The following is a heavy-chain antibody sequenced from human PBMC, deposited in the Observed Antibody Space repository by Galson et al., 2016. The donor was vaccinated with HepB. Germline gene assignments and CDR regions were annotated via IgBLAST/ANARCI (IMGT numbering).Heavy chain of an antibody. CDR3: TRDRSSGSGNFGY. CDR2: IYHSGRT. Sequence: LSLTCTVSGGSISSGGYYWSWIRQHPGKGLEWIGYIYHSGRTYYNPSLKSRVSISVDTSKNQFSLRLSSVTAADTAVYYCTRDRSSGSGNFGYWGQGTLVTVSS. V-gene: IGHV4-31*03. CDR1: GGSISSGGYY. D-gene: IGHD3-10*01. J-gene: IGHJ4*02.